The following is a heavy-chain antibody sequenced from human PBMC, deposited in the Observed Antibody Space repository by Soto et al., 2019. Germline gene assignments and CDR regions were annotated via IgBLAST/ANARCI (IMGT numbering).Heavy chain of an antibody. Sequence: SETLSLTCTVSGGSISSSSYYWGWIRQPPGKGLEWIGSIYYSGSTYYNPSLKSRVTISVDTSKNQVSLKLSSVTAADTAVYYWARQYYYGSGSYYNAAPDFDYWGQGTLVTVSS. D-gene: IGHD3-10*01. J-gene: IGHJ4*02. CDR1: GGSISSSSYY. V-gene: IGHV4-39*01. CDR2: IYYSGST. CDR3: ARQYYYGSGSYYNAAPDFDY.